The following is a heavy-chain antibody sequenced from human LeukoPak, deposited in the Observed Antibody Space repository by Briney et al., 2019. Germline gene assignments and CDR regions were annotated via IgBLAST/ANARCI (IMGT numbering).Heavy chain of an antibody. CDR2: INPNNGDT. J-gene: IGHJ5*02. V-gene: IGHV1-2*02. D-gene: IGHD2-2*01. Sequence: ASVKASCKASGYIFTGFYMHWVRQAPGQGPEWMGWINPNNGDTKYAQKFRDRVTMTRDTSLTTAYMELTRLTSDDTAFYYCARNGQLLSGGNWFDPWGQGALVTVSS. CDR1: GYIFTGFY. CDR3: ARNGQLLSGGNWFDP.